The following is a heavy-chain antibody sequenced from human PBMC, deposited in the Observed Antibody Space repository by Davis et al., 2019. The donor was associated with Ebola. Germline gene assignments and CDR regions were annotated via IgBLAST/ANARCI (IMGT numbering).Heavy chain of an antibody. J-gene: IGHJ4*02. CDR3: TRGDRGGSGER. Sequence: GESLKISCAASGFTFSTSFMRWVRQSPERGLECLASIKGGGSDKYYVDSVKGRFTISRDNTKNSVYLQMGSLRGDDTAIYYCTRGDRGGSGERWGQGTLVTVSS. CDR2: IKGGGSDK. D-gene: IGHD3-10*01. V-gene: IGHV3-7*01. CDR1: GFTFSTSF.